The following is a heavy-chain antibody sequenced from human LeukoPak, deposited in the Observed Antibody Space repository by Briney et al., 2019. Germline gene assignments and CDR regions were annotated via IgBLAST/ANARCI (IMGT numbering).Heavy chain of an antibody. J-gene: IGHJ5*02. D-gene: IGHD3-10*01. CDR1: GGSTSSYY. CDR2: IYYSGSP. Sequence: SETLSLTCTVSGGSTSSYYWSWIRQPPGKGLEWIGYIYYSGSPLYNPSLKSRVTISVDTSKNQFSLKLSSVTAADTAVYYCARGTANWFDPWGQGTLVTVSS. CDR3: ARGTANWFDP. V-gene: IGHV4-59*01.